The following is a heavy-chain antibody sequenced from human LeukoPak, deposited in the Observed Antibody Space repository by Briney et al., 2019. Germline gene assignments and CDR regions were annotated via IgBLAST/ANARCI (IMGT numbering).Heavy chain of an antibody. Sequence: PGGSLRLSCAASGFTFSSYWMHWVRQAPGKGLVWVSRINSDGSSTSYADSVKGRFTISRDNAKNTLYLQMNSLRAEDTAVYYCARDLTNTAMVKALDYWGQGTLVTVSS. CDR2: INSDGSST. CDR3: ARDLTNTAMVKALDY. J-gene: IGHJ4*02. D-gene: IGHD5-18*01. V-gene: IGHV3-74*01. CDR1: GFTFSSYW.